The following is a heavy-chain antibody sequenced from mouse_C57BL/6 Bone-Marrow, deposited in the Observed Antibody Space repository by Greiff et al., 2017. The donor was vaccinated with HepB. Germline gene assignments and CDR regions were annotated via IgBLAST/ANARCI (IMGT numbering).Heavy chain of an antibody. CDR1: GYTFTSYW. Sequence: QVQLQQPGAELVKPGASVKLSCKASGYTFTSYWMHWVKQRPGRGFEWIGRIDPNSGGTKYNEKFKSKATLTVDKPSSTAYMQLSSLTSEDSAVYYCASFYYDYDDPYFDYWGQGTTLTVSS. CDR3: ASFYYDYDDPYFDY. D-gene: IGHD2-4*01. V-gene: IGHV1-72*01. J-gene: IGHJ2*01. CDR2: IDPNSGGT.